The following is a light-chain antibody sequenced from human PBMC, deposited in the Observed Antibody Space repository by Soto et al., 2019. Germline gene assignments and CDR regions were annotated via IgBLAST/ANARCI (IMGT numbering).Light chain of an antibody. CDR2: DAS. Sequence: EIVLTQSPATLSLSPGERATLSCRASQSVSSYLAWYQQKPCQAPRLLIYDASNRATGIPARFSGSGSGTDFTLPISSLEPEDFAVYYCQQRSNWPPTFGPGTKVDIK. J-gene: IGKJ3*01. CDR3: QQRSNWPPT. V-gene: IGKV3-11*01. CDR1: QSVSSY.